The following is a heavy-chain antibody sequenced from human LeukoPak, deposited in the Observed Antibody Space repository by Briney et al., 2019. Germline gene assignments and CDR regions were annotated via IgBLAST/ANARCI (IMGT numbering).Heavy chain of an antibody. V-gene: IGHV1-2*02. CDR3: ARGASGVYTVTTSWFDP. D-gene: IGHD4-17*01. Sequence: ASVKVSCTASGYTFTGYYMHWVRQAPGQGLEWMGWINPNSGGTNYAQKFQGRVTMTRDTSISTAYMELGRLRSDDTAVYYCARGASGVYTVTTSWFDPWGQGTLVTVSS. CDR2: INPNSGGT. J-gene: IGHJ5*02. CDR1: GYTFTGYY.